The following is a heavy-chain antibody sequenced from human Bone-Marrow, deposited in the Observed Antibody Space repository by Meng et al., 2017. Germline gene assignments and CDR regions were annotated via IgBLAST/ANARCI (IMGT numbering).Heavy chain of an antibody. D-gene: IGHD1-26*01. V-gene: IGHV3-30*01. CDR3: ARCSAPYSGNCYGSDFDY. Sequence: LSLTCAGSGFTFSSFTMHWVRQAPGEGLEWVAIMSYDGRNEYYADSVKGRFTISRDNSKNTLYLQMNSLRAEDTAVFYCARCSAPYSGNCYGSDFDYWGQGTLVTVSS. J-gene: IGHJ4*02. CDR1: GFTFSSFT. CDR2: MSYDGRNE.